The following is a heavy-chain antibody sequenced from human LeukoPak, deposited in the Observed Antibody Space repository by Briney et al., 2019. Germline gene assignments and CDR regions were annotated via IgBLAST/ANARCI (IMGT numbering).Heavy chain of an antibody. CDR3: ARGLKSGSSSWYNY. D-gene: IGHD6-13*01. CDR2: INHSGST. Sequence: SETLSLTCAVYGGPFSGYYWSWIRQPPGKGLEWIGEINHSGSTNYNPSLKSRVTISVDTSKNQFSLKLSSVTAADTAVYYCARGLKSGSSSWYNYWGQGTLVTVSS. J-gene: IGHJ4*02. CDR1: GGPFSGYY. V-gene: IGHV4-34*01.